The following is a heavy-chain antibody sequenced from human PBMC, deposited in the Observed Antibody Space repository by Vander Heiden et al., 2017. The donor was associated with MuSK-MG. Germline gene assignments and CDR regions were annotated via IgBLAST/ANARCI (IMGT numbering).Heavy chain of an antibody. Sequence: QLQLQESGPGLVKPSETLSLTCTVSGGSISSSSYYWGWIRQPPGKGLEWIGSIYYSGSTYYNPSLKSRVTISVDTSKNQFSLKLSSVTAADTAVYYCARHKPAGPRRGEYFDLWGRGTLVTVSS. CDR1: GGSISSSSYY. CDR2: IYYSGST. J-gene: IGHJ2*01. V-gene: IGHV4-39*01. CDR3: ARHKPAGPRRGEYFDL. D-gene: IGHD3-10*01.